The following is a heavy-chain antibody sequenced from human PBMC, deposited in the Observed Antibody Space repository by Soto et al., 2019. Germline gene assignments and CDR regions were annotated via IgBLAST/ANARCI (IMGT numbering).Heavy chain of an antibody. J-gene: IGHJ3*02. CDR3: ASGRGDIVVVPAAMGPEDAFDI. CDR2: INADNGNT. Sequence: ASVKVSCKASGYTFTSYAMHWVRQAPGQRLEWMGWINADNGNTKYAQKFQGRVTITRDTSASTAYMELRSLRSEDTAVYYCASGRGDIVVVPAAMGPEDAFDIWGQGTMVTVSS. CDR1: GYTFTSYA. V-gene: IGHV1-3*01. D-gene: IGHD2-2*01.